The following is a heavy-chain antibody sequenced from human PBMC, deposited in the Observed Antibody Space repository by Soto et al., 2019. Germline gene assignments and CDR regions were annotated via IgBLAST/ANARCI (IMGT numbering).Heavy chain of an antibody. J-gene: IGHJ6*02. CDR2: IIPMLETV. D-gene: IGHD2-15*01. V-gene: IGHV1-69*13. Sequence: GASVKVSCKASGGTFDNYAVSWVRQAPGQGLEWMGGIIPMLETVNYAQRFQGRLTIAADESTSTAYMELTSLTPADTAIYFCARGLRTGNYGMDVWGQGTTVTVSS. CDR3: ARGLRTGNYGMDV. CDR1: GGTFDNYA.